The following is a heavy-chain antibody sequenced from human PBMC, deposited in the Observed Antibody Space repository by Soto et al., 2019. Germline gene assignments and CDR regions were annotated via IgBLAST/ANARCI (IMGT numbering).Heavy chain of an antibody. CDR1: GGSISSSSYY. CDR2: IYYSGST. J-gene: IGHJ4*02. D-gene: IGHD3-3*01. CDR3: ARQCKEEIRFLEWHGGDFDY. Sequence: SETLSLTCTVSGGSISSSSYYWGWIRQPPGKGLEWIGSIYYSGSTYYNPSLKSRVTISVDTSKNQFSLKLSSVTAADTAVYYCARQCKEEIRFLEWHGGDFDYWGQGTLVTVSS. V-gene: IGHV4-39*01.